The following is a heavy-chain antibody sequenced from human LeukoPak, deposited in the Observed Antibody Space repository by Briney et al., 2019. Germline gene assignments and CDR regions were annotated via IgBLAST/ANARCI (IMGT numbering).Heavy chain of an antibody. D-gene: IGHD6-19*01. J-gene: IGHJ6*02. CDR3: ARGDSSGWSPPYYYGMDV. V-gene: IGHV4-34*01. Sequence: SETLSLTCAVYGGSFSGYYWSWLRQPPGKGLEWIGEINHSGSTNYNPSLKSRVTISVDTSKNQFSLKLSSVTAADTAVYYCARGDSSGWSPPYYYGMDVWGQGTTVTVSS. CDR2: INHSGST. CDR1: GGSFSGYY.